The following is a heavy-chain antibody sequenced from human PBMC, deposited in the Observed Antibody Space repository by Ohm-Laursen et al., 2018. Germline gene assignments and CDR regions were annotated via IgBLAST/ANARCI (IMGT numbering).Heavy chain of an antibody. V-gene: IGHV4-34*01. CDR2: INHIGRT. Sequence: SDTLSLTCAVYGGSFSGYDWSWIRQPPGKGLEWIGEINHIGRTNYNPSLKSRVTISVDTSKNQVSLKLSSVTAADTAVYYCARGSGWFDPWGQGTLVTVSS. CDR3: ARGSGWFDP. J-gene: IGHJ5*02. CDR1: GGSFSGYD.